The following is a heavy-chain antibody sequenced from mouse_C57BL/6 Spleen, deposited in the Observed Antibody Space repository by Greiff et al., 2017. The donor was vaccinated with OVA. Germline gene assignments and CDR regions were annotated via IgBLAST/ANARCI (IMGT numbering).Heavy chain of an antibody. Sequence: QVQLKQPGAELVRPGSSVKLSCKASGYTFTSYWMHWVKQRPIQGLEWIGNIDPSDSETHYNQKFKDKATLTVDKSSSTAYMQLSSLTSEDSAVYYCARGWLLRTYAMDYWGQGTSVTVSS. CDR1: GYTFTSYW. CDR2: IDPSDSET. V-gene: IGHV1-52*01. J-gene: IGHJ4*01. D-gene: IGHD2-3*01. CDR3: ARGWLLRTYAMDY.